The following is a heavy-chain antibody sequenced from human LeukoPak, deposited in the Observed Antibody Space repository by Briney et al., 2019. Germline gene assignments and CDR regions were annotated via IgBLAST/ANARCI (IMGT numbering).Heavy chain of an antibody. V-gene: IGHV3-21*06. CDR1: GFTFNTYK. CDR2: VHSGGSDI. Sequence: GGSLRLSCAASGFTFNTYKMNWVRQAPGRGLEWVSSVHSGGSDIYYADSVKGRFTVSRDNAKNSLFLQMNSLRAEDTALYYCARGHYDILTGNYKWTPDYWGQGTLVTVSS. D-gene: IGHD3-9*01. CDR3: ARGHYDILTGNYKWTPDY. J-gene: IGHJ4*02.